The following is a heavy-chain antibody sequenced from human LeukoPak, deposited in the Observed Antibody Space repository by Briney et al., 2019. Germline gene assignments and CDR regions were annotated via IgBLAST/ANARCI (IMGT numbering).Heavy chain of an antibody. CDR1: GFTFSSYG. Sequence: PGGSLRLSCAASGFTFSSYGMSWVRQAPGEGLEWVSAISGSGGSTYYADSVKGRFTISRDNSKNTLYLQMNSLRAEDTAVYYCARGLDSSGSDYWGQGTLVTVSS. J-gene: IGHJ4*02. V-gene: IGHV3-23*01. CDR3: ARGLDSSGSDY. CDR2: ISGSGGST. D-gene: IGHD3-22*01.